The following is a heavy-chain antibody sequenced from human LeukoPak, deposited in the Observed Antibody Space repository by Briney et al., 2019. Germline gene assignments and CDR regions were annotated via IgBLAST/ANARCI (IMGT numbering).Heavy chain of an antibody. CDR1: DYTFSSYG. CDR3: AAQYYDFWSGYPTLNGYYYDSSGYYRN. CDR2: ISAYNGDT. D-gene: IGHD3-22*01. J-gene: IGHJ4*02. V-gene: IGHV1-18*01. Sequence: GASVKVSCKASDYTFSSYGISWVRQAPGQGLEWMGWISAYNGDTNYAQKFQGRVTMTTDTSTSTAYMELRSLRSDDTAVYYCAAQYYDFWSGYPTLNGYYYDSSGYYRNWGQGTLVTVSS.